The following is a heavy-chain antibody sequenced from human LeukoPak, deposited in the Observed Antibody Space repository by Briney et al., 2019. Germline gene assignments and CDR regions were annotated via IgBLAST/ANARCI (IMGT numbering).Heavy chain of an antibody. CDR3: ARDMPGVGFDY. D-gene: IGHD2-2*01. CDR1: AFSLNAYN. J-gene: IGHJ4*02. V-gene: IGHV3-21*04. CDR2: ISYTGTYI. Sequence: PGGSLRLSCAASAFSLNAYNMNWVRQAPGKGLEWVSSISYTGTYIYYADSVKGRFTISRDNSKNTLYLQMNSLRAEDTAVYYCARDMPGVGFDYWGQGTLVTVSS.